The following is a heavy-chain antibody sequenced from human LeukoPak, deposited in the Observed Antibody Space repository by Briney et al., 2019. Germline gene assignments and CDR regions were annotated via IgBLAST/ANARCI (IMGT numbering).Heavy chain of an antibody. D-gene: IGHD4-23*01. J-gene: IGHJ4*02. V-gene: IGHV4-38-2*02. CDR1: GYSISSGYY. CDR3: AKIGRGGFDY. Sequence: SETLSLTCTVSGYSISSGYYWGWIRQPPGKGLEWIGSIYHSGNTYYNPSLKRRVTISVDTSKNQFSLKLSSVTAADTAVYYCAKIGRGGFDYWGQGTLVTVSS. CDR2: IYHSGNT.